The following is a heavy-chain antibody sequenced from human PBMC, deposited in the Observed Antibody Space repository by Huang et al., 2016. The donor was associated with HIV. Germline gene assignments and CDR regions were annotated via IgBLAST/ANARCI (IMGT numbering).Heavy chain of an antibody. CDR2: IYTADSDI. CDR3: ARQHTGYHIFDL. J-gene: IGHJ6*02. D-gene: IGHD3-9*01. CDR1: GYSFSSYW. Sequence: EVQLVQSGAEVKKPGESLKISCRVSGYSFSSYWIGWVRQMPGRGLEWMGVIYTADSDIKYSPSFKDQVSISVDKSFDIAYLQWLGLRASDTATYYCARQHTGYHIFDLWGQGTTVTVSS. V-gene: IGHV5-51*01.